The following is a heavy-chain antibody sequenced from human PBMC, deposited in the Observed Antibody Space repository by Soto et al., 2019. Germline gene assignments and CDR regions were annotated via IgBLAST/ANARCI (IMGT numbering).Heavy chain of an antibody. D-gene: IGHD1-7*01. CDR2: ITTGGDT. J-gene: IGHJ4*02. Sequence: DVQLVESGGGLVQSGGSLRLSCATSGFTLSSRDMHWVRQTTGKGLEWVSGITTGGDTYYPDSVKGRFTISRENAKNSLYLQMNSLRVGDTAVYYCASARHLTGITASFFDYWGQGTLVTVSS. V-gene: IGHV3-13*01. CDR1: GFTLSSRD. CDR3: ASARHLTGITASFFDY.